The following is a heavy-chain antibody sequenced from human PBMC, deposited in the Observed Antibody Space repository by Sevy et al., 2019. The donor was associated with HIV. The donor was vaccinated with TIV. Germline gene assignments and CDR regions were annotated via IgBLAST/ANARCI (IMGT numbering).Heavy chain of an antibody. CDR1: GYSINRNTY. CDR3: ARDSSNYYDSGSHYKTNVAGSAWFDP. D-gene: IGHD3-10*01. V-gene: IGHV4-38-2*02. J-gene: IGHJ5*02. Sequence: SETLSLTCTVSGYSINRNTYWGWIRQPPGKGLEWLGSVHHGGSTYYNPSLKSRVTLSTDTSKNQFSLKLNSVTAADAAVYFCARDSSNYYDSGSHYKTNVAGSAWFDPWGQGTLVTVSS. CDR2: VHHGGST.